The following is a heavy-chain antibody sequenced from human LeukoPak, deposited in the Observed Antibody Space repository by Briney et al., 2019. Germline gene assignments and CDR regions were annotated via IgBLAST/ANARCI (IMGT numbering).Heavy chain of an antibody. D-gene: IGHD2-15*01. Sequence: SETLSLTCAVYGGSFSGYYWSWIRQPPGKGLEWIGEINHSGSTNYNPSLKSRVTISVDTSKNQFSLKLSSVTAADTAVYYRARVEKLGYCSGGSCYPHFGYWGQGTLVTVSS. CDR2: INHSGST. CDR3: ARVEKLGYCSGGSCYPHFGY. CDR1: GGSFSGYY. V-gene: IGHV4-34*01. J-gene: IGHJ4*02.